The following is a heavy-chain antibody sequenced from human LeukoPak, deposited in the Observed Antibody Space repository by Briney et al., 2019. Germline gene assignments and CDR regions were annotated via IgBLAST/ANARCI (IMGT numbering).Heavy chain of an antibody. J-gene: IGHJ4*02. D-gene: IGHD6-19*01. V-gene: IGHV3-11*01. CDR1: RFTFSDYY. CDR3: ARFGGSGWSLDY. Sequence: PGGSLRLSCAASRFTFSDYYVGWIRQAPGKGLEWVSYITSSGSTMNYADSVKGRFTISRDNAKSSLYLQMNSLRAEDTAVYYCARFGGSGWSLDYWGQGTLVTVSP. CDR2: ITSSGSTM.